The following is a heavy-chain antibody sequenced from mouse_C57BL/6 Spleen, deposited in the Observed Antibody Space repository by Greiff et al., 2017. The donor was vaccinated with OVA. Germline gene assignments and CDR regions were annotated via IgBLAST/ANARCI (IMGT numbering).Heavy chain of an antibody. CDR2: IDPETGGT. V-gene: IGHV1-15*01. Sequence: VQLVESGAELVRPGASVTLSCKASGYTFTDYEMHWVKQTPVHGLEWIGAIDPETGGTAYNQKFKGKAILTADKSSSTAYMELRSLTSEDSAVYYCTRGSSGSMDYWGQGTSVTVSS. J-gene: IGHJ4*01. CDR3: TRGSSGSMDY. D-gene: IGHD3-2*02. CDR1: GYTFTDYE.